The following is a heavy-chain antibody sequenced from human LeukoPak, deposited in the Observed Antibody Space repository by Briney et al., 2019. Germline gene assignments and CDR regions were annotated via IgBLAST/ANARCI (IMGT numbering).Heavy chain of an antibody. V-gene: IGHV4-39*07. J-gene: IGHJ3*02. CDR1: GGSISSSSYY. CDR3: ASSVWFGELSTDAFDI. D-gene: IGHD3-10*01. CDR2: IYYSGST. Sequence: PSETLSLTCTVSGGSISSSSYYWGWIRQPPGKGLEWIGSIYYSGSTYYNPSLKSRVTISVDTSKNQFSLKLSSVTAADTAVYYCASSVWFGELSTDAFDIWGQGTMVTVSS.